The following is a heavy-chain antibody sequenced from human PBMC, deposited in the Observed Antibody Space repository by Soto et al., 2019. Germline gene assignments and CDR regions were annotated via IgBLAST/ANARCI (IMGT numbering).Heavy chain of an antibody. CDR3: ARLGLTGTFHYYYYYIDV. Sequence: SETLSLTCTVSGGSISSYYWSWIRQPPGKGLEWIGYIYYSGSTNYNPSLKSRVTISVDTSKNQFSLKLSSVTAADTAVYYCARLGLTGTFHYYYYYIDVWGKGTTVTVSS. CDR1: GGSISSYY. J-gene: IGHJ6*03. CDR2: IYYSGST. V-gene: IGHV4-59*08. D-gene: IGHD1-20*01.